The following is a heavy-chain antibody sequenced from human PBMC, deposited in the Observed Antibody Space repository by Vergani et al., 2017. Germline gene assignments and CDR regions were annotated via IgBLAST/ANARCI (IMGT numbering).Heavy chain of an antibody. J-gene: IGHJ6*02. CDR1: GFTFSSYG. CDR3: ARDMVVRLPGEGLYYYYYYGMDV. V-gene: IGHV3-33*01. D-gene: IGHD3-10*01. CDR2: IWYDGRNK. Sequence: QVQLVESGGGVVQPGRSLRLSCAASGFTFSSYGMHWVRQAPGKGLEWVAVIWYDGRNKYYADSVKGRFTISRDNSKNTLYLQMNSLRAEDTAVYYCARDMVVRLPGEGLYYYYYYGMDVWGQGTTVTVSS.